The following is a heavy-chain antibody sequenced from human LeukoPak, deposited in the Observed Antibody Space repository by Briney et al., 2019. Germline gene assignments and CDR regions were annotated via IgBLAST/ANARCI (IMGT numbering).Heavy chain of an antibody. Sequence: ASVKVSCKASGYTFTGYYMHWVRQAPGQGLEWMGRINPNSGGTNYAQKFQGRVTTTRDTSISTAYMELSRLRSDDTAVYYCARNGWVGQADWFDPWGQGTLVTVSS. J-gene: IGHJ5*02. CDR2: INPNSGGT. CDR1: GYTFTGYY. CDR3: ARNGWVGQADWFDP. D-gene: IGHD6-19*01. V-gene: IGHV1-2*06.